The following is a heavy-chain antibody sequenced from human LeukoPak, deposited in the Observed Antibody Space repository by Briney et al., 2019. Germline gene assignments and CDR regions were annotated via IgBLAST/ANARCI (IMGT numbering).Heavy chain of an antibody. CDR3: AKEGDIAAGLDY. CDR1: GFTFSSYD. Sequence: SGGSLRLSCAASGFTFSSYDMHWVRQPTGKGLEWVSAIGTDGDTYYSGSVKGRFTISRENAKNSLFLQMSSLRAGDTAVYYCAKEGDIAAGLDYWGQGTLVIVSS. D-gene: IGHD6-13*01. CDR2: IGTDGDT. V-gene: IGHV3-13*01. J-gene: IGHJ4*02.